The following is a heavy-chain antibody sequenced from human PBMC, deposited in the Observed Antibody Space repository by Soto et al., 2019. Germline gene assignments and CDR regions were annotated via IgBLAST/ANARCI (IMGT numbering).Heavy chain of an antibody. Sequence: QVQLVQSGAEVKKPGASVKVSCKSSGYTFSMSGISWVRQAPGQGLEWMGWISGYNGETNYEQKFQDRVTMTTDTSTNMAYMELRSLRSDDTAVYYCAREGPRPYYYYGMDVWGQGTTVTVSS. CDR1: GYTFSMSG. J-gene: IGHJ6*02. CDR3: AREGPRPYYYYGMDV. V-gene: IGHV1-18*01. CDR2: ISGYNGET.